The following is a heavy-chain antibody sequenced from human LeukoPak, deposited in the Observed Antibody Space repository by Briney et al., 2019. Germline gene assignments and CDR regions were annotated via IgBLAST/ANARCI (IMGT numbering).Heavy chain of an antibody. CDR1: GGSISSYY. CDR3: ARDWISYGGPGYFDL. Sequence: NTSETLSLTCTVSGGSISSYYWSWIRQPPGRGLEWIGYIYYTGSTNYNPSLKSRVTISVDTSKNQFSLKLSSVTAADTAVYYCARDWISYGGPGYFDLWGRGTLVTVSS. D-gene: IGHD4-23*01. J-gene: IGHJ2*01. CDR2: IYYTGST. V-gene: IGHV4-59*01.